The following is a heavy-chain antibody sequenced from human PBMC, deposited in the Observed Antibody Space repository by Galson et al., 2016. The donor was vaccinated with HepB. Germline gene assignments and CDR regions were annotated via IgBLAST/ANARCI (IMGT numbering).Heavy chain of an antibody. V-gene: IGHV3-23*01. CDR3: ARDYGDYFTDY. Sequence: SLRLSCAASGFIVSSYGMNWVRQAPGKALEWVSGISASGSSTQYSHSVKGRFTISRDTSKNTLYLQMNSLRAEDTAVYYCARDYGDYFTDYWGQGTLVTVSS. CDR1: GFIVSSYG. D-gene: IGHD4-17*01. J-gene: IGHJ4*02. CDR2: ISASGSST.